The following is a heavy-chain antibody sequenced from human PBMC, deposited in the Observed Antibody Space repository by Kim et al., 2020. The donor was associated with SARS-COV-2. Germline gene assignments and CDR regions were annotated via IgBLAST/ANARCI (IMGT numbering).Heavy chain of an antibody. Sequence: KYYADSVKGRFTNSRDNAKNSLYLQMNSLRAEDMAVYYCARAKNDAFDIWGQGTMVTVSS. J-gene: IGHJ3*02. V-gene: IGHV3-11*04. CDR2: K. CDR3: ARAKNDAFDI.